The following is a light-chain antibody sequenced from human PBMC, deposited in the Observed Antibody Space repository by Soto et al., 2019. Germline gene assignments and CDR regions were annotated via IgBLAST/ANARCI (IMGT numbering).Light chain of an antibody. CDR3: QLWDSNSDHVV. CDR2: DDR. J-gene: IGLJ2*01. CDR1: NIGRXS. Sequence: SYELTQPPSVSVAPGQTAXITCGGSNIGRXSXXWYQQKPGQAPVVVVYDDRDRPSGIPERFSGSNSGNTATLTISRVEAGDEADYYCQLWDSNSDHVVFGGGTKVTVL. V-gene: IGLV3-21*02.